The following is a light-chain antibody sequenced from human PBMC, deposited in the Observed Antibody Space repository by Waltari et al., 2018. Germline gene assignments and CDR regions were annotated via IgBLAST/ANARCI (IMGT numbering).Light chain of an antibody. CDR2: DAS. Sequence: AIQLTQSPSSLSASVGDRVTITCRASQGISSALAWYQQKPGKDPKLLIYDASSLESGVPSRFSGSGSGTDFTLTISSLQPEDFATYYCQHFNSYPITFGQGTRLEIK. CDR3: QHFNSYPIT. V-gene: IGKV1-13*02. J-gene: IGKJ5*01. CDR1: QGISSA.